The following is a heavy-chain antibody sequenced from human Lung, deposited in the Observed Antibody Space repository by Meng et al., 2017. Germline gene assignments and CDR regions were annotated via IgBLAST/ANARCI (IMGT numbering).Heavy chain of an antibody. D-gene: IGHD5-18*01. CDR1: GFTFSSYW. V-gene: IGHV3-7*01. CDR3: AREGVLQLWFTFYYYYGMDV. CDR2: IKQDGSEK. Sequence: GESLKISCAASGFTFSSYWMSWVRQAPGKGLEWVANIKQDGSEKYYVDSVKGRFTISRDNAKNSLYLQMNSLRAEDTAVYYCAREGVLQLWFTFYYYYGMDVWGRGTTVTVSS. J-gene: IGHJ6*02.